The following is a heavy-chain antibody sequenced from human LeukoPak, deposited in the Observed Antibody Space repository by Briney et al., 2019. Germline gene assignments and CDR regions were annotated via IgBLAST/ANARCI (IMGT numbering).Heavy chain of an antibody. CDR3: AVYCSSTSCYFV. V-gene: IGHV3-74*01. Sequence: GGSLRLSCAASGFTFSSYWMHWVRQAPGKGLVWVSRINSDGSSTSYADSVKGRFTISRDNAKNTLYLQMNSLRAEDTAAYYCAVYCSSTSCYFVWGQGTLVTVSS. CDR1: GFTFSSYW. J-gene: IGHJ4*02. CDR2: INSDGSST. D-gene: IGHD2-2*01.